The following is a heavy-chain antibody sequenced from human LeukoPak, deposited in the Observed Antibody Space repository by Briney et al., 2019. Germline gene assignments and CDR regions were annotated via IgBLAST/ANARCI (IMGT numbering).Heavy chain of an antibody. J-gene: IGHJ4*02. CDR2: IYYSGST. V-gene: IGHV4-39*01. CDR1: AGSISSSSYY. Sequence: PSETLSLTCTVSAGSISSSSYYWGWLRQPPGKGLEWIGSIYYSGSTYYNPSLKSRVPISVATSKNQFSLKLSSVTAADTAVYYCARRDGYSYGLNPYDYWGQGTLVTVSS. CDR3: ARRDGYSYGLNPYDY. D-gene: IGHD5-18*01.